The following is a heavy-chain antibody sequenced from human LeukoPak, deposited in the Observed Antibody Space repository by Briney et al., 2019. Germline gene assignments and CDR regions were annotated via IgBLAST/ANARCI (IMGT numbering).Heavy chain of an antibody. CDR3: ARGGWFGELPH. D-gene: IGHD3-10*01. V-gene: IGHV4-34*01. J-gene: IGHJ4*02. CDR2: INHSGST. CDR1: GGSFSGYY. Sequence: PSETLSLTCAVYGGSFSGYYWSWIRQPPGKGLEWIGEINHSGSTNYNPSLKSRVIISVDTSKNQFSLKLSSVTAADTAVYYCARGGWFGELPHWGQGTLVTVSS.